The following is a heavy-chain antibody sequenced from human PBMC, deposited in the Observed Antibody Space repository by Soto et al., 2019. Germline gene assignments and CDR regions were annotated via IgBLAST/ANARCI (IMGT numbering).Heavy chain of an antibody. CDR2: IIPIFGTA. D-gene: IGHD3-10*01. CDR3: ALHYGSGSNYYYYGMDV. Sequence: QVQLVQSGAAVKKPGSSVKVSCKASGGTFSSYAISWVRQAPGQGLEWMGGIIPIFGTADYAQKFQGRVTITADESTSTAYMELCSLRSEDTAVYYCALHYGSGSNYYYYGMDVWGQGTTVTVSS. V-gene: IGHV1-69*12. J-gene: IGHJ6*02. CDR1: GGTFSSYA.